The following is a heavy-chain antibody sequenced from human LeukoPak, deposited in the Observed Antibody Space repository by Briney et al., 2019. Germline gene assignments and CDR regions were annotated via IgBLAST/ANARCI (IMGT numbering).Heavy chain of an antibody. Sequence: SETLSLTCTVSGDSISSGGFHWSWIRQHPGKGLEWIGYIYYSGTTYYNPSLKSRVSLSVDTSQNQFSLQLRSVTAADTAVYYCARIKGGYTYGSFDYWGQGTLVTVSS. CDR1: GDSISSGGFH. V-gene: IGHV4-31*03. CDR3: ARIKGGYTYGSFDY. J-gene: IGHJ4*02. CDR2: IYYSGTT. D-gene: IGHD5-18*01.